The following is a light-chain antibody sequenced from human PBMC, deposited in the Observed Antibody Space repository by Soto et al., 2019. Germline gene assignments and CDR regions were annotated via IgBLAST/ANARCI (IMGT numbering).Light chain of an antibody. V-gene: IGKV1-5*01. Sequence: DVHMTQSPSTQYKYVGDRVTITCRASQSIRSWLAWYQQKPRKAPKLLIYDASSLESGVPSRFSGSGSGTEFTLTISSLQPDDFATYYCQQYNTYSPGTFGQGTKVDI. CDR2: DAS. CDR3: QQYNTYSPGT. J-gene: IGKJ1*01. CDR1: QSIRSW.